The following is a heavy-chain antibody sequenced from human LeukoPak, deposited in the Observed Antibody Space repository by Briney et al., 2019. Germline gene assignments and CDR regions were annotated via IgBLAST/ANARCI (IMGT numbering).Heavy chain of an antibody. J-gene: IGHJ4*02. V-gene: IGHV3-30*04. D-gene: IGHD6-13*01. CDR3: AREVSSSWSQDFDY. CDR1: GFTFSSYA. CDR2: ISYDGSNK. Sequence: GGSLRLSCAASGFTFSSYAMHWVRQAPGKGLEWVAVISYDGSNKYYADSVKGRFTISRDNSKNTLYLQMNSLRAEDTAAYYCAREVSSSWSQDFDYWGQGTLVTVSS.